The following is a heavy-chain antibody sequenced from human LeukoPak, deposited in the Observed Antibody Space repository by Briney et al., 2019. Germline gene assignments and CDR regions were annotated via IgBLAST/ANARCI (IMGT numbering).Heavy chain of an antibody. CDR1: GFTFSSYG. CDR3: ARVTNPRDAFDI. CDR2: IKQDGSEK. D-gene: IGHD2-2*01. Sequence: PGRSLRLSCAASGFTFSSYGMHWVRQAPGKGLEWVANIKQDGSEKYYVDSVKGRFTISRDNAKNSLYLQMSSLRAEDTALYYCARVTNPRDAFDIWGQGTMVTVSS. J-gene: IGHJ3*02. V-gene: IGHV3-7*04.